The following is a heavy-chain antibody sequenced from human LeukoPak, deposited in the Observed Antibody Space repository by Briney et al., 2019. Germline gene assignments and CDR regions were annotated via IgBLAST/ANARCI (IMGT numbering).Heavy chain of an antibody. CDR3: ARHESIIVVVAARGFDY. Sequence: SETLSLTCTVSGGSITSGSYYWGWIRQPPGKGLEWIGNIYYSGSTSYNPSLKSRVTISVDTSKNQSSLKLSSVTAADTAVYYCARHESIIVVVAARGFDYWGQGTLVTVSS. V-gene: IGHV4-39*01. CDR2: IYYSGST. D-gene: IGHD2-15*01. CDR1: GGSITSGSYY. J-gene: IGHJ4*02.